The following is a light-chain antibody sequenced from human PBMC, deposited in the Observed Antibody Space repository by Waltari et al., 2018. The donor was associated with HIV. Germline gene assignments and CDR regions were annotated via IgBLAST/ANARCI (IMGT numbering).Light chain of an antibody. V-gene: IGLV3-1*01. Sequence: SYEVSQSDPVSVSPGPRATISCVGERLAGQHVTWYQHKPGRSPQLVIDERNRRASGIPDRFSASKSGKTATLTITGIQPADEGQYFCQAWDNTVAVFGGGT. CDR1: RLAGQH. CDR2: ERN. CDR3: QAWDNTVAV. J-gene: IGLJ2*01.